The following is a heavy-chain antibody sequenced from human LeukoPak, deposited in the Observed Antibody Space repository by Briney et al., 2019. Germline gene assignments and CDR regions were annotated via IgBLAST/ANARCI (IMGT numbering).Heavy chain of an antibody. CDR3: ASADYYGSGSYLYYFDY. V-gene: IGHV3-30*03. D-gene: IGHD3-10*01. CDR2: ISYDGSNK. J-gene: IGHJ4*02. CDR1: GFXFSSYG. Sequence: GGSLRLSCAASGFXFSSYGIHWVRQAPGKGLEWVAVISYDGSNKYYADSVKGRFTISRDNSKNTLYLQMNSLRAEDTAVYYCASADYYGSGSYLYYFDYWGQGTLVTVSS.